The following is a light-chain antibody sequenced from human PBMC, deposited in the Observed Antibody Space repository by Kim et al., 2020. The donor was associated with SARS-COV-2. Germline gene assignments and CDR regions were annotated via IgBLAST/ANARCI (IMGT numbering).Light chain of an antibody. CDR2: DAS. V-gene: IGKV1-5*01. CDR3: QQYYSYWYS. CDR1: QNLDSW. Sequence: GDRVTITCRASQNLDSWLAWYQHKPRQPPKLLIYDASSLQSGVPSRFSSNGSGTEFTLTISNLQPDDFGTYYCQQYYSYWYSFGQGTKLEI. J-gene: IGKJ2*01.